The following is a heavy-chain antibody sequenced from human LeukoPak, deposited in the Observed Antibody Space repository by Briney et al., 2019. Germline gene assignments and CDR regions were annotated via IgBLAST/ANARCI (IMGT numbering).Heavy chain of an antibody. Sequence: SETLSLTCTVSGVSISTYYWSWIRQPPGKGLEWIGYIYYSGSTNYSPSLKSRVTISVDTSKNQFSLKLSSVTAADTAVYYCARAPNSDRWFDPWGQGTLVTVSS. CDR2: IYYSGST. D-gene: IGHD1-26*01. CDR1: GVSISTYY. CDR3: ARAPNSDRWFDP. J-gene: IGHJ5*02. V-gene: IGHV4-59*08.